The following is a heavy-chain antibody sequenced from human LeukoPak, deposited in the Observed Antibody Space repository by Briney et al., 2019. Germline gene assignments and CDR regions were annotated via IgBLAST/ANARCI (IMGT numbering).Heavy chain of an antibody. CDR2: SYYRSKWYN. V-gene: IGHV6-1*01. CDR1: GDSVSSNSAA. Sequence: SQTLSLTCAISGDSVSSNSAAWNWIRQSPSRGLEWLGRSYYRSKWYNDYAVSVKSRITINPDTSKNQFSLQLNSVTPEDTAVYYFARELLWFGELLGVWFDPWGQGTLVTVSS. CDR3: ARELLWFGELLGVWFDP. D-gene: IGHD3-10*01. J-gene: IGHJ5*02.